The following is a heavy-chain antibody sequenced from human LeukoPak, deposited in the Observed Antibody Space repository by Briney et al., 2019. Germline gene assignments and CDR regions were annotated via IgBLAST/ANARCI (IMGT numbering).Heavy chain of an antibody. CDR3: ARDKGLPQAFDI. J-gene: IGHJ3*02. V-gene: IGHV4-59*01. CDR2: IYYSGST. D-gene: IGHD5/OR15-5a*01. CDR1: GGSISSYY. Sequence: SETLSLTCTVSGGSISSYYWSWIRQPPGKGLESIGYIYYSGSTSYNPSLKSRVTISVDTSKNQFSLKLTSVTAADTAVYYCARDKGLPQAFDIWGQGTMVTVSS.